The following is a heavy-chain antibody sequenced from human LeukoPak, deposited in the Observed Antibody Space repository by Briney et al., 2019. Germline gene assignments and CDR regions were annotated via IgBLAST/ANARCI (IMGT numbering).Heavy chain of an antibody. J-gene: IGHJ4*02. CDR3: ARDKPYSGSSYDFDF. CDR2: ISSSSDTI. V-gene: IGHV3-48*01. D-gene: IGHD1-26*01. CDR1: GFTFSTYS. Sequence: GGSLRLSCAASGFTFSTYSMNWARQAPGKGLEWVSSISSSSDTIYYADSVKGRFTISRDNAKNSLNLQMSSLRAEDTAVYYCARDKPYSGSSYDFDFWGQGTLVTVSS.